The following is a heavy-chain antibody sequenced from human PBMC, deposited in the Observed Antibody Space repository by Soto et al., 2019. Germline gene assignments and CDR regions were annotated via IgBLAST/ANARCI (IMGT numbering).Heavy chain of an antibody. Sequence: GGSLRLSCAASGFTFSSYSMNWVRQAPGKGLEWVSYISSSSSTIYYADSVKGRFTISRDNAKNSLYLQMNSLRAEDTAVYYCARAKFGGVIVSSDYWGQGTLVTVSS. CDR3: ARAKFGGVIVSSDY. J-gene: IGHJ4*02. CDR1: GFTFSSYS. V-gene: IGHV3-48*01. D-gene: IGHD3-16*02. CDR2: ISSSSSTI.